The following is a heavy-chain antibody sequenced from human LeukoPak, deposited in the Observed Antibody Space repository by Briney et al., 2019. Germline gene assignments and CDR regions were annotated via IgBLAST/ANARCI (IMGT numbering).Heavy chain of an antibody. CDR3: ARVDYYGSGSYPDY. V-gene: IGHV3-48*01. J-gene: IGHJ4*02. CDR2: ISSSSSTI. Sequence: PGGSLRLSCAASGFTFSSYSMNWVRQAPGKGLEWVSYISSSSSTIYYADSVKGRFTISRDNSKNTLYLQMNSLRAEDTAVYYCARVDYYGSGSYPDYWGQGTLVTVSS. D-gene: IGHD3-10*01. CDR1: GFTFSSYS.